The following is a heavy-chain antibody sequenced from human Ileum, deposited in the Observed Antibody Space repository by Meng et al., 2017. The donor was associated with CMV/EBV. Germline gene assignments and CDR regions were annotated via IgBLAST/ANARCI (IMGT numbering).Heavy chain of an antibody. J-gene: IGHJ5*02. V-gene: IGHV3-48*03. Sequence: WGSLRLSCVGSGFTFSSYEMNWVRQAPGKGLEWISYISNSGDIIYYADSVKGRFTVSRDNAKNTVHLQMNSLRAEDTAVYFCAGVVMVYAVRWCDPWGQGTLVTVSS. CDR2: ISNSGDII. D-gene: IGHD2-8*01. CDR3: AGVVMVYAVRWCDP. CDR1: GFTFSSYE.